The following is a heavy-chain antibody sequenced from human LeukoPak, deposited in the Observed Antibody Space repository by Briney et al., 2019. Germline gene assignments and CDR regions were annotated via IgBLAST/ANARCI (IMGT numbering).Heavy chain of an antibody. CDR1: GFIFSDSA. CDR2: IRSKANSDET. CDR3: TSPAHDFHFWSGYYCV. Sequence: PGGSLRLSCTVSGFIFSDSAIHWVRQAAGKGLEWVGRIRSKANSDETAYAASVKGRFTISRDDSKDTAYLQMHSLKPEDTAVYHCTSPAHDFHFWSGYYCVWGRGAQITVSS. J-gene: IGHJ2*01. D-gene: IGHD3-3*02. V-gene: IGHV3-73*01.